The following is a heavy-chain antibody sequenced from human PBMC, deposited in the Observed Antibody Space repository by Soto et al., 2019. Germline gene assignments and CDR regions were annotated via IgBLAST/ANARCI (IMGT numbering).Heavy chain of an antibody. CDR2: IKGDLSST. V-gene: IGHV3-74*01. Sequence: EVQLVESGGGLVQPGGSLRLSCAASGFSFSSYWMHWVRQAPGKGLEWVSRIKGDLSSTSYAASVEGRFTISRDNARNTLYLQMNSLRAEDTALYYCARGAGGYYYMDVWGKGTTVTVSS. CDR3: ARGAGGYYYMDV. CDR1: GFSFSSYW. J-gene: IGHJ6*03. D-gene: IGHD3-10*01.